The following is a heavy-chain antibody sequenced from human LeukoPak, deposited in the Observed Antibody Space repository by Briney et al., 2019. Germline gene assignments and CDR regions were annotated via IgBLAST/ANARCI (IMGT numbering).Heavy chain of an antibody. CDR3: ARDHDWAFDL. J-gene: IGHJ4*02. D-gene: IGHD3-9*01. V-gene: IGHV3-48*02. Sequence: DFVKGRFSISRDNAKNSLYLQMNALSYEDTAIYYCARDHDWAFDLWGQGTLVTVSS.